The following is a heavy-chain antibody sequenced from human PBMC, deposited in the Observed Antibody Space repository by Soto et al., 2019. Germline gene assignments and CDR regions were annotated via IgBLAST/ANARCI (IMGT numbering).Heavy chain of an antibody. CDR3: ARSLSTSPDY. Sequence: EVQLVESGGGLVQPGGSLRLSCAASGFTFSSYWMHWVHQAPGKGLVWVSRINSDGSYTGYADSVKGRFTISRDNAKNTLYLQMNILRAEDTAVYFCARSLSTSPDYWGQGTLVTVSS. J-gene: IGHJ4*02. D-gene: IGHD2-2*01. CDR1: GFTFSSYW. V-gene: IGHV3-74*01. CDR2: INSDGSYT.